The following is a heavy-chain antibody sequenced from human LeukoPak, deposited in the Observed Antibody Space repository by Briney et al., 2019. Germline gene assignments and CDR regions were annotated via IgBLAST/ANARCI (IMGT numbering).Heavy chain of an antibody. V-gene: IGHV5-51*01. CDR1: GGYW. Sequence: GESLKISCKDSGGYWIGWVRQMPGKGLEWMGIIYPGASDIRYSPSFQGQVTISADGSTSTAYLQWSSLKASDTAMYYCARCSTCARSSGYYDAFDIWGQGTMVTVSS. CDR2: IYPGASDI. CDR3: ARCSTCARSSGYYDAFDI. J-gene: IGHJ3*02. D-gene: IGHD3-22*01.